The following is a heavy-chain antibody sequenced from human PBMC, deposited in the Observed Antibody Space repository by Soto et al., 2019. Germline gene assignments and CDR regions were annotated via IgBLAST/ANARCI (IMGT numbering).Heavy chain of an antibody. CDR2: IKQDGSER. Sequence: EVQLVESGGGLVQPGGSLRLSCAASGFTFSNYWMSWVRQAPGKGLEWVANIKQDGSERNYVDSVKGRFTISRDTAKNSLYVQLNSLRAEDTAVYYCAREGSENDYWGQGTLVTVSS. CDR3: AREGSENDY. CDR1: GFTFSNYW. J-gene: IGHJ4*02. V-gene: IGHV3-7*05.